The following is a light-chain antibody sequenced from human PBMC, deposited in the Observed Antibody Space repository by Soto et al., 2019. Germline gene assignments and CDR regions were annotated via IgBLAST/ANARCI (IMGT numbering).Light chain of an antibody. CDR2: DAS. CDR1: QSFRGL. CDR3: QQYNSYSRT. V-gene: IGKV3D-15*01. Sequence: EVVLTQSPVTLSLSPGERATLSCRASQSFRGLLAWYQQRFGQAPRLLIYDASRRATGIPDRFSGSGSGTEFTLTISSLQPDDFATYYCQQYNSYSRTFGQGTKVDIK. J-gene: IGKJ1*01.